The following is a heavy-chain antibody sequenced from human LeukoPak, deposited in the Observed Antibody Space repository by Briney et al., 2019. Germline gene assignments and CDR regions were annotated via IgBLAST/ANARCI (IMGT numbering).Heavy chain of an antibody. Sequence: ASVKVSCKASGDIFNSYSISWVRRAPGQGLEWMGGIIPIFGSANYAQTFQGRVTITTDQSTSTAYMELSSLSSEDTAVYYCARVGRSRGSLPNSYYYMDVWGKGTTVTVSS. V-gene: IGHV1-69*05. CDR2: IIPIFGSA. J-gene: IGHJ6*03. CDR1: GDIFNSYS. D-gene: IGHD1-26*01. CDR3: ARVGRSRGSLPNSYYYMDV.